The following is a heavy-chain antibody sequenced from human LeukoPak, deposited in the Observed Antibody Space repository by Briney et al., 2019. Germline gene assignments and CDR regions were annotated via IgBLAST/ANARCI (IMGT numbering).Heavy chain of an antibody. CDR2: IYYSGST. CDR1: GGSFSGYY. CDR3: GRLRWLRTYYFDY. Sequence: SETLSLTCAVYGGSFSGYYWSWIRQPPGKGLEWIGYIYYSGSTNYNPSLKSRVTISVDTSKNQFSLKLSSVTAADTAVYYCGRLRWLRTYYFDYWGQGTLVTVSS. V-gene: IGHV4-59*08. D-gene: IGHD5-24*01. J-gene: IGHJ4*02.